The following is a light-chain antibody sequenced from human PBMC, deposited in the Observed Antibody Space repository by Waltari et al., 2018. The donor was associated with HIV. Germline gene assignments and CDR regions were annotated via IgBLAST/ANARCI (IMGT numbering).Light chain of an antibody. J-gene: IGLJ3*02. CDR1: ISTLCFYNF. CDR2: EVS. V-gene: IGLV2-14*01. CDR3: SSVANSVTLSVL. Sequence: QFALTPPPSVSGSPGRSITISCSGTISTLCFYNFFSWSQQHPGKAPKLMIYEVSNRPSGISNRFSGSKSGNTASLTISALQAEDEADYFCSSVANSVTLSVLFGGGTKLTVL.